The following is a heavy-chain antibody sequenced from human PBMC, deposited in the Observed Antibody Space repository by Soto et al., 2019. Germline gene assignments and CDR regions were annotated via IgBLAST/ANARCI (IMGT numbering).Heavy chain of an antibody. Sequence: EVQLVESGGDLVQPGGSLRLSCAASGFSVSNKYMRWVRQAPGKGMEWVSVIYNDGTGARIYNAGSGKGRFTSCRDKSDNTHCLPMSSVRAEDTAVQYCASVNSEYSGGKCYAVPMDVWYEVTTVTVSS. J-gene: IGHJ6*03. D-gene: IGHD2-15*01. CDR2: IYNDGTGARI. CDR1: GFSVSNKY. CDR3: ASVNSEYSGGKCYAVPMDV. V-gene: IGHV3-66*01.